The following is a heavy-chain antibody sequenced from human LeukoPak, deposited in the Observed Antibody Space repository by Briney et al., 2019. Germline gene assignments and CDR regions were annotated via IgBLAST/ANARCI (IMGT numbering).Heavy chain of an antibody. D-gene: IGHD3-10*01. CDR1: GGSFSGYY. Sequence: SETLSLTCAVYGGSFSGYYWSWIRQPPGKGLEWIGEINHSGSTNYNPSLKSRVTISVDTSKNQFSLKLSSVTAADTAVYYCARRESGLWFGDDYWGQGTLVIVSS. J-gene: IGHJ4*02. CDR3: ARRESGLWFGDDY. CDR2: INHSGST. V-gene: IGHV4-34*01.